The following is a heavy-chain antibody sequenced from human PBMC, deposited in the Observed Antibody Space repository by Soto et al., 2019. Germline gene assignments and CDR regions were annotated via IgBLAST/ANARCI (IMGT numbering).Heavy chain of an antibody. J-gene: IGHJ5*02. D-gene: IGHD3-22*01. Sequence: QVQLVQSGAEVKKPGASVKVSCKASGYTFISYGISWVRQAPGQGLEWMGWISAYNGNTNYAQKVQGRVTMTTDKSTSTAYMELRSLRSDDTAVYYCSRDGYYESSGYYYAPRDNWFGPWGQGTLVTVSS. CDR2: ISAYNGNT. V-gene: IGHV1-18*01. CDR3: SRDGYYESSGYYYAPRDNWFGP. CDR1: GYTFISYG.